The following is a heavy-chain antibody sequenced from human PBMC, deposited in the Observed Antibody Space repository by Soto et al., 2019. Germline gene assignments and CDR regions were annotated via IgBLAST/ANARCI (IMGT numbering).Heavy chain of an antibody. CDR2: IYYSGST. CDR1: DGSIGSYY. CDR3: ARGINNVVVAATPEGFWFDP. V-gene: IGHV4-59*01. D-gene: IGHD2-15*01. J-gene: IGHJ5*02. Sequence: SETLSLTCTVSDGSIGSYYWSWIRQHPGKGLEWIGYIYYSGSTNYNPSLKSRVTISVDTSKNQFSLKLSSVTAADTAVYYCARGINNVVVAATPEGFWFDPWVQGPLVTVSS.